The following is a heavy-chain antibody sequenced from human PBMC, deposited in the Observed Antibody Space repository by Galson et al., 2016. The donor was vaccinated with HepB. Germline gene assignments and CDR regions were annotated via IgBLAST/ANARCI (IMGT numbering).Heavy chain of an antibody. CDR1: GFTFNNYA. V-gene: IGHV3-23*01. CDR2: ISGRGSST. CDR3: AKLGARFCSGGGCYFDS. Sequence: SLRLSCAASGFTFNNYAMSWVRQAPGKRLEWVSVISGRGSSTHYGDSVKGRFTMSRDNSKNVLYLQMNSLRADDTAVYFCAKLGARFCSGGGCYFDSWGQGTPVSVSS. J-gene: IGHJ4*02. D-gene: IGHD3-3*01.